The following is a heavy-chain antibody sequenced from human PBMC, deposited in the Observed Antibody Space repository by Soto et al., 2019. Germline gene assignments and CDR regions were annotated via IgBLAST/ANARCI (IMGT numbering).Heavy chain of an antibody. CDR1: GFSFNYNH. V-gene: IGHV3-53*01. Sequence: VQLAESGGDLIQPGGSLRLSCAASGFSFNYNHMTWVRQAPGRGPEWVSTIYYNGNTFHADSVKGRFTISRDTSKNMLYLQMNSLRAEDTAVYYCATGVDTAKAGYWGQGTLVTVSS. CDR2: IYYNGNT. D-gene: IGHD5-18*01. CDR3: ATGVDTAKAGY. J-gene: IGHJ4*02.